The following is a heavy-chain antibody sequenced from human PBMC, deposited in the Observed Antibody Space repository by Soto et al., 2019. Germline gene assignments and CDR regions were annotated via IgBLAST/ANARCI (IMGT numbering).Heavy chain of an antibody. CDR2: IIPILGIA. V-gene: IGHV1-69*04. J-gene: IGHJ6*02. D-gene: IGHD2-2*01. Sequence: GASVKVSCKASGGTFSSYTSSWVRQAPGQGLEWMGRIIPILGIANYAQKFQGRVTITADKSTSTAYMELSSLRSEDTAVYYCAREGYCSSTSCLLTPAYGMDVWGQGTTVTVSS. CDR3: AREGYCSSTSCLLTPAYGMDV. CDR1: GGTFSSYT.